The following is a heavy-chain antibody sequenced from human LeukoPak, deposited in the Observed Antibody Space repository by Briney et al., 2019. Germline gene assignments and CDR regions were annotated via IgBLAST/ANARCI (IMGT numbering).Heavy chain of an antibody. CDR1: GFTFSNFA. D-gene: IGHD5-18*01. Sequence: GGSLRLSCATSGFTFSNFAMHWVRQAPGKGLEWVSSISSSSSYIYYADSVKGRFTISRDNTKNSLYLQMNSLRAEDTAVYYCARDSGYSQFDYWGQGTLVTVSS. J-gene: IGHJ4*02. CDR3: ARDSGYSQFDY. V-gene: IGHV3-21*01. CDR2: ISSSSSYI.